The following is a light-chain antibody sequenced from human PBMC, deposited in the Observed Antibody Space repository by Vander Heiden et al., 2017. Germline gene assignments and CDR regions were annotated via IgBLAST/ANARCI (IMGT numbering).Light chain of an antibody. J-gene: IGLJ2*01. V-gene: IGLV2-11*01. CDR3: CSYTGRYSVI. CDR1: SSDVGAYNY. Sequence: QSAPTQLRSVSGSPGQSVTISCTGTSSDVGAYNYVSWYQHHPGKAPKLVIYEVAERPSGVPDRFSGSKSGNMASLTISGLQAEDEGDYYCCSYTGRYSVIFGGGTKLAVL. CDR2: EVA.